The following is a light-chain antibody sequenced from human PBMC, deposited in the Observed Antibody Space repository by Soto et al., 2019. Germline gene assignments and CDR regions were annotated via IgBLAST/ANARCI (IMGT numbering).Light chain of an antibody. V-gene: IGKV1-39*01. CDR3: QQTYSTPIT. CDR2: AAT. Sequence: DIQMTQSPSSLSASVGDRVTITCRASQSISSYLNWYQQKPGKAPKLLIYAATNLQSGVPLRFSGLGAGTDFTLTVRSLQPEDFATYYCQQTYSTPITFGQGTRLEI. J-gene: IGKJ5*01. CDR1: QSISSY.